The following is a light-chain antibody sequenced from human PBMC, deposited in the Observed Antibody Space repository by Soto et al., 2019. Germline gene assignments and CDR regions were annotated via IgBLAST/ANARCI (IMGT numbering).Light chain of an antibody. CDR2: ANN. CDR1: SSNIGAGYD. CDR3: QSYDTSLSTWV. Sequence: QSVLTQPPSVSGAPGQRVTISCTGSSSNIGAGYDVHWYQHLPGTAPKLLIYANNNRPSGVPGRFSASKSGTSASLAITGLQAEDEADYCCQSYDTSLSTWVFGGGTKLTVL. J-gene: IGLJ3*02. V-gene: IGLV1-40*01.